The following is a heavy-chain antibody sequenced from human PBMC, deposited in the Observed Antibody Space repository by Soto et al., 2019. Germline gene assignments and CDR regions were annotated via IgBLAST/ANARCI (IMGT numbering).Heavy chain of an antibody. CDR2: INSDGSST. Sequence: GALRLCGAASVFTFSSYWMHWVRQGPGKVLVWVSRINSDGSSTSCADSVKGRFTISRDNAKNTLYLQMNSLRAEDTAVYYCARVGGIGYYYYGMDVWGQGTTVTVSS. CDR3: ARVGGIGYYYYGMDV. D-gene: IGHD1-26*01. V-gene: IGHV3-74*01. J-gene: IGHJ6*02. CDR1: VFTFSSYW.